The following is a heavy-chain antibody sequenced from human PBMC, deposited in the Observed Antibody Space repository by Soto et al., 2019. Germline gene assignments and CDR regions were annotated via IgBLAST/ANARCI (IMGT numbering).Heavy chain of an antibody. CDR3: ATVRGVGRYWFDT. J-gene: IGHJ5*02. CDR2: FDPKDGKV. CDR1: GYTFVDYF. D-gene: IGHD2-8*02. Sequence: GASVKVSCKTSGYTFVDYFIHWVRQAPGKGPEWMGGFDPKDGKVVYAQTLAARVTMTEDTATDTVYMELESLTSEDTAVYHCATVRGVGRYWFDTWGPGILVTVSS. V-gene: IGHV1-24*01.